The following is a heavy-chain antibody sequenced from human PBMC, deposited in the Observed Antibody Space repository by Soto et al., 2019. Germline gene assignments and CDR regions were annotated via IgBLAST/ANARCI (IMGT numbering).Heavy chain of an antibody. CDR2: ISAYNGST. D-gene: IGHD3-3*01. Sequence: ASVKVSCKASGYTFTSYGISWVRQAPGQGLEWMGWISAYNGSTNYAQKLQGRVTMTTDTSTSTAYMELRSLRSDDTAVYYCARHTYYDFWSGYYPLDYGMDVWGQGTTVTVSS. V-gene: IGHV1-18*01. J-gene: IGHJ6*02. CDR1: GYTFTSYG. CDR3: ARHTYYDFWSGYYPLDYGMDV.